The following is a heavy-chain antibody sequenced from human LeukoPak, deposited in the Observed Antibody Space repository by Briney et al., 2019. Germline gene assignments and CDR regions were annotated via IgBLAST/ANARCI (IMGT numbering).Heavy chain of an antibody. D-gene: IGHD3-10*01. CDR1: GGTFSNYA. J-gene: IGHJ3*02. CDR2: TTPSIGIP. Sequence: SVKVSCKASGGTFSNYAINWLRQAPGQGLEWMGRTTPSIGIPNNAQRFQGRITITAHRSASTAYMELSSLRSEDTAVYFCAREIFDSEGYYTLGAYDIWGQGTMVIVSS. CDR3: AREIFDSEGYYTLGAYDI. V-gene: IGHV1-69*04.